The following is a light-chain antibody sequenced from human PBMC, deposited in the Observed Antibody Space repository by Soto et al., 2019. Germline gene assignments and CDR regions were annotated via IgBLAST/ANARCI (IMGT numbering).Light chain of an antibody. J-gene: IGLJ2*01. Sequence: SYELTQPPSMSVSPGQTASITCSAENLGDKHACWYQQKPGQSPVLVIYQDAKRPSGIPERFSGSNSGNTATLSISGAQAMDEADYYCQAWDSSTVVFGGGTKLTVL. CDR3: QAWDSSTVV. CDR2: QDA. CDR1: NLGDKH. V-gene: IGLV3-1*01.